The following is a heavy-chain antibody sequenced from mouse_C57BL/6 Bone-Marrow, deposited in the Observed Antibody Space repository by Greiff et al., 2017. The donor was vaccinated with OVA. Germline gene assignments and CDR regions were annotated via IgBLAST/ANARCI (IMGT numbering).Heavy chain of an antibody. D-gene: IGHD1-1*01. V-gene: IGHV1-61*01. Sequence: VQLQQPGAELVRPGSSVKLSCKASGYTFTSYWMDWVKQRPGQGLAWIGNIYPSDSETHYNQKFKDKATLTVDKSSSTAYMQLSSLTSEDSAVYYCARSRGRDAMDYWGQGTSVTVSS. CDR1: GYTFTSYW. CDR3: ARSRGRDAMDY. CDR2: IYPSDSET. J-gene: IGHJ4*01.